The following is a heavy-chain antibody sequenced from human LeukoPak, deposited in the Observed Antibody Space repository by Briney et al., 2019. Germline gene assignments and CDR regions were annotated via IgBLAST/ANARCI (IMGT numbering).Heavy chain of an antibody. D-gene: IGHD3-10*01. V-gene: IGHV3-53*01. CDR2: IYSGGST. CDR3: AREGHGGYFDY. J-gene: IGHJ4*02. Sequence: GGSLRPSCEASGFSFSTYNMNWVRQAPGKGLEWVSVIYSGGSTYYADSVKGRFTISRDNSKNTLYLQMNSLRAEDTAVYYCAREGHGGYFDYWGQGTLVTVSS. CDR1: GFSFSTYN.